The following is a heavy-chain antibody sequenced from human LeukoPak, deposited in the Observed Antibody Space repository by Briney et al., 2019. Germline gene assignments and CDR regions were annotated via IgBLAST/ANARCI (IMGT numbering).Heavy chain of an antibody. J-gene: IGHJ5*02. V-gene: IGHV4-61*01. CDR1: GGSISSSSYY. D-gene: IGHD3-10*01. Sequence: PSETLSLTCTVSGGSISSSSYYWSWIRQPPGKGLEWIGYIYYSGSTNYNPSLKSRVTISVDTSKNQFSLKLSSVTAADTAVYYCARANVLLWFGELRWGFDPWGQGTLVTVSS. CDR2: IYYSGST. CDR3: ARANVLLWFGELRWGFDP.